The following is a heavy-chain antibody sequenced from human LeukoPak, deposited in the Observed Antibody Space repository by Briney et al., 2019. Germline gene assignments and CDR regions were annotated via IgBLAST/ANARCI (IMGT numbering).Heavy chain of an antibody. V-gene: IGHV4-61*02. CDR2: IYTSGST. CDR3: ARDGGGYYGSGSWDY. D-gene: IGHD3-10*01. CDR1: GGSISSGSYS. J-gene: IGHJ4*02. Sequence: SETLFLTCTVSGGSISSGSYSWSWIRQPAGKGLEWIGRIYTSGSTNYNPSLKSRVTISVDTSKNQFSLKLSSVTAADTAVYYCARDGGGYYGSGSWDYWGQGTLVTVSS.